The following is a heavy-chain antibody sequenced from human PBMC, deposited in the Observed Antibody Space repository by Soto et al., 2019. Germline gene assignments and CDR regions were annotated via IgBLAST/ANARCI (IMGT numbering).Heavy chain of an antibody. J-gene: IGHJ4*02. V-gene: IGHV4-39*01. Sequence: SETLSLTCSVSGDSINSDKYYWGWIRQPPGKGLEWIGSIYFRGNTYYNQSLQTRVTISLDKSKSQFSLKLISVTAADSSVYFCARLEGLATISYYFDFWGQGALVTVSS. CDR3: ARLEGLATISYYFDF. CDR2: IYFRGNT. D-gene: IGHD3-9*01. CDR1: GDSINSDKYY.